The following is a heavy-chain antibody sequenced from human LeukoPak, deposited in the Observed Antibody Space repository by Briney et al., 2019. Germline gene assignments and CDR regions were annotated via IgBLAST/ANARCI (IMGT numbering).Heavy chain of an antibody. V-gene: IGHV1-69*13. CDR1: GGXFSSYA. Sequence: SVKVSCKASGGXFSSYAISWVRQAPGQGLEWMGGIIPIFGTANYAQKFQGRVTITADEYTSTAYMELSSLRSEDTAVYYCARGEIAVAGTEYFDYWGQGTLVTVSS. J-gene: IGHJ4*02. CDR2: IIPIFGTA. CDR3: ARGEIAVAGTEYFDY. D-gene: IGHD6-19*01.